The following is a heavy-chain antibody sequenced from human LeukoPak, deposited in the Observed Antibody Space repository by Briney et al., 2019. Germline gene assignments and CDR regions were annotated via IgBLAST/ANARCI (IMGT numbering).Heavy chain of an antibody. D-gene: IGHD5-18*01. CDR1: GGSISSYY. CDR3: ARGGYSYGTPCYFDY. J-gene: IGHJ4*02. Sequence: PSETLSLTCTVSGGSISSYYWSWIRQPPGKGLEWIGYIYYSGSTNYNPSLKSRVTISVDTSKNQFSLKLSSVTAADTAVYYCARGGYSYGTPCYFDYWGQGTLVTVSS. CDR2: IYYSGST. V-gene: IGHV4-59*01.